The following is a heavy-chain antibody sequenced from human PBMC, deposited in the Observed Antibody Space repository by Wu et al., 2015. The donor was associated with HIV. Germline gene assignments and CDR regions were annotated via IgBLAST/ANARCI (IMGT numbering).Heavy chain of an antibody. CDR1: GGTFSSYA. Sequence: QVQLVQSGAEVKKPGSSVKVSCKASGGTFSSYAISWVRQAPGQGLEWMGGIIPIFGTANYAQKFQGRVTITADESTSTAYMELSSLRSEDTAVYYCARDTPPGEPKEDDAFDIWGQGTMVTVSS. V-gene: IGHV1-69*12. CDR3: ARDTPPGEPKEDDAFDI. CDR2: IIPIFGTA. J-gene: IGHJ3*02.